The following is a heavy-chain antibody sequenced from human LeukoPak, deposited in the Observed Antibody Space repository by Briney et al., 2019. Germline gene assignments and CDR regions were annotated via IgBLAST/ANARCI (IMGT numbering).Heavy chain of an antibody. CDR1: GFTLSNYW. CDR3: ARVGALSSSWLLY. J-gene: IGHJ4*02. V-gene: IGHV3-74*01. D-gene: IGHD6-13*01. Sequence: GGSLRLSCSASGFTLSNYWIHWVRQAPGKGLVWVSRINTDGSSTNYADSVKGRFTISRDNAKNSLFLQMNSLRDEDTAAYYCARVGALSSSWLLYWGQGTLVTVSS. CDR2: INTDGSST.